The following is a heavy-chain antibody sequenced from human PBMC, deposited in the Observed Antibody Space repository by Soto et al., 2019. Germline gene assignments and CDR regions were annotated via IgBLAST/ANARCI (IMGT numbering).Heavy chain of an antibody. CDR2: INHSGST. CDR3: ARGSPYYDFWSGYLPHYYYGMAV. J-gene: IGHJ6*02. V-gene: IGHV4-34*01. Sequence: SETLSLTCAVYGGSFSGYYWSWIRQPPGKGLEWIGEINHSGSTNYNPSLKSRVTISVDTSKNQFSLKLSSVTAADTAVYYCARGSPYYDFWSGYLPHYYYGMAVWGQGTTLTVSS. CDR1: GGSFSGYY. D-gene: IGHD3-3*01.